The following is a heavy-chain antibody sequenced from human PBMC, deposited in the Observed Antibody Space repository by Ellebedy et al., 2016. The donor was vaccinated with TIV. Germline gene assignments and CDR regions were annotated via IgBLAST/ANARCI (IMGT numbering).Heavy chain of an antibody. CDR1: GGTFSSYA. CDR2: IIPLFGST. CDR3: AKGYDFVQYFDY. V-gene: IGHV1-69*06. D-gene: IGHD3-16*01. J-gene: IGHJ4*02. Sequence: AASVKVSCKTSGGTFSSYAINWVRQAPGHGLSWMGGIIPLFGSTNYAENFRGRVTISADNSTSTVYMELSSLISQDTAVYFCAKGYDFVQYFDYWGQGTLVTVSS.